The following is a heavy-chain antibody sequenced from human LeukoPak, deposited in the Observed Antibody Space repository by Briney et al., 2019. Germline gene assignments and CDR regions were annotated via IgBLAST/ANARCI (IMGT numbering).Heavy chain of an antibody. V-gene: IGHV3-33*06. CDR2: IWSDATNQ. J-gene: IGHJ4*02. Sequence: GGSLRLSCEASGFTFSHCGMHWVRQAPGKGLEWVAVIWSDATNQYYSDSVKGRFTISRDNFKRTASLQMNSLRAEDTAVYYCVKDAQRGFDYSNSLQHWGQGSLVTVSS. CDR1: GFTFSHCG. CDR3: VKDAQRGFDYSNSLQH. D-gene: IGHD4-11*01.